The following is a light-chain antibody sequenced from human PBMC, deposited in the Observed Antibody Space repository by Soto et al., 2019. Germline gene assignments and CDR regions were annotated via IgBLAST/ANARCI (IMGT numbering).Light chain of an antibody. Sequence: QSFLTQPASVSGSPGRSITISCTGTSSDVGGYNHVSWYQHHPGKAPKLMIYEVSNRPSGVSNRFSGSKSGNTASLTISGLQADDEADYYCNSHTSSNTRVFGTGTKVTV. J-gene: IGLJ1*01. V-gene: IGLV2-14*01. CDR3: NSHTSSNTRV. CDR1: SSDVGGYNH. CDR2: EVS.